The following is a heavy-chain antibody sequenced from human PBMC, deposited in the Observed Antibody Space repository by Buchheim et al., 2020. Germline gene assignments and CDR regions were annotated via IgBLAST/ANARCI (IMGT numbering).Heavy chain of an antibody. CDR2: INSDGSST. J-gene: IGHJ4*02. Sequence: EVQLVESGGGLVQTGGSLRLSCAASGLTFSSYWIHWVRQAPGKGLVWVSRINSDGSSTNYAASVKGRFTISSDNAKNTVYLQMTRLTAADTALYYGARVPDGCYNLDWGKG. CDR3: ARVPDGCYNLD. V-gene: IGHV3-74*01. D-gene: IGHD3-10*01. CDR1: GLTFSSYW.